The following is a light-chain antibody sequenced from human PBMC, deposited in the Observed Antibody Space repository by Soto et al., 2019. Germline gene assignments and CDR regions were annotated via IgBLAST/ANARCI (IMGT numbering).Light chain of an antibody. CDR3: QQANSFPLS. Sequence: DLDVTQSPSSVSASVGDRGTIACWACQGISSWLAWYQQIPGKAPKLLIYAASSLQSGVPSRFSGSGSGTDFTLTFSSLQPEDFATYYCQQANSFPLSFGGGPKVDI. CDR2: AAS. V-gene: IGKV1-12*01. J-gene: IGKJ4*01. CDR1: QGISSW.